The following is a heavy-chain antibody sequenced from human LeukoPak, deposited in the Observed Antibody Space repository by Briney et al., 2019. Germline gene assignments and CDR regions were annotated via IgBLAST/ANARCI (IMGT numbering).Heavy chain of an antibody. CDR2: IYYSGST. J-gene: IGHJ4*02. CDR3: ATWGIAVAGTFDY. D-gene: IGHD6-19*01. V-gene: IGHV4-59*08. CDR1: GGSISSSY. Sequence: SGTLSLTCTVSGGSISSSYWSWIRQPPGKGLEWIGYIYYSGSTNYNPSFKSRVAISVDTAKNQFSLKLSSVTAADTAVYYCATWGIAVAGTFDYWGQGTLVTVST.